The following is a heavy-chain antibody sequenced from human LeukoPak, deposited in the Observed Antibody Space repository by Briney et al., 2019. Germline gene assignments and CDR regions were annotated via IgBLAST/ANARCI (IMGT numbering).Heavy chain of an antibody. CDR1: GFTVSSNY. V-gene: IGHV3-53*05. CDR3: AKAVHYYDSSGYLYFDY. J-gene: IGHJ4*02. Sequence: GGSLRLSCAASGFTVSSNYMSWVRQAPGKGLEWVSVIYSGGSTYYADSVKGRFTISRDNAKNSLYLQMNSLRAEDMALYYCAKAVHYYDSSGYLYFDYWGQGTLVTVSS. D-gene: IGHD3-22*01. CDR2: IYSGGST.